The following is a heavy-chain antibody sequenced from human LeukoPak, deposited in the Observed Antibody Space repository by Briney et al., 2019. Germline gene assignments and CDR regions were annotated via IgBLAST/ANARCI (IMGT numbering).Heavy chain of an antibody. J-gene: IGHJ5*02. D-gene: IGHD3-10*01. V-gene: IGHV4-39*07. CDR3: ARRLPGFLVRGVLNGNWFDP. CDR1: GGSISSSSYY. Sequence: SETLSLTCTVSGGSISSSSYYWGWIRQPPGKGLEWIGSIYYSGSTYYNPSLKSRVTISVDTSKNQFSLKLSSVTAADTAVYCCARRLPGFLVRGVLNGNWFDPWGQGTLVTVSS. CDR2: IYYSGST.